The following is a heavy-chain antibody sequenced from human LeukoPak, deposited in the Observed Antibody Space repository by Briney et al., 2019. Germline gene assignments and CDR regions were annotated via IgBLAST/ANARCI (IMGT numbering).Heavy chain of an antibody. CDR1: GFSLDDYA. CDR2: ISWNSGNI. Sequence: GRSLRLSCAASGFSLDDYAMLWVRQVPGKGLEWVSAISWNSGNIGYADSVKGRFTISRDNAKNSLYLQMDSLRPEDTALCYCAKDMTKEVRGVMGYWGQGTLVTVSS. CDR3: AKDMTKEVRGVMGY. V-gene: IGHV3-9*01. J-gene: IGHJ4*02. D-gene: IGHD3-10*01.